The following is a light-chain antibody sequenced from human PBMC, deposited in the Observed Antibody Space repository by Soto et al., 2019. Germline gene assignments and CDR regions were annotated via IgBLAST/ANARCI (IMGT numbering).Light chain of an antibody. CDR2: DAA. CDR3: QQYDDLPT. Sequence: DIQMTQSPSSLSASIGDRVTITCQASQDVNKYLNWYQQKQGGAPKLLIYDAAKLQTGVPSRFSVSGSGTDFTLTIRNLQPEDVAIYYCQQYDDLPTFGPVTTLEI. CDR1: QDVNKY. V-gene: IGKV1-33*01. J-gene: IGKJ3*01.